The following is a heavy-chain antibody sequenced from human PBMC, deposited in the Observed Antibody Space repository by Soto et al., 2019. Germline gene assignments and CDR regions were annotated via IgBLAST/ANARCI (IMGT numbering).Heavy chain of an antibody. CDR3: ARIIGANAFHHYYYYGMDV. CDR2: IYYSGST. Sequence: SETLSLTCTVSGGSISSSSYYWGWIRQRPGKGLEWIGSIYYSGSTYYNPSLKSRVTITVDSSQNRCSVRRSSATAADTAVYSSARIIGANAFHHYYYYGMDVWGQGTTVTVSS. CDR1: GGSISSSSYY. J-gene: IGHJ6*02. D-gene: IGHD5-12*01. V-gene: IGHV4-39*01.